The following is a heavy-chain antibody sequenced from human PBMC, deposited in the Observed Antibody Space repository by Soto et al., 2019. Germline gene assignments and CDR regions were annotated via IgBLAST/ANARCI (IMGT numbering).Heavy chain of an antibody. CDR2: FYHSGNS. Sequence: PSETLSLTCSVSGGSIRRYYWSWIRQSPEKGLEWIGYFYHSGNSNYNPSLKSRVTISVDTSKNQLSLSLRSVTAADTAVYFRARISSVDPYGYVNGGLDVWGQGTTVTVSS. D-gene: IGHD5-18*01. V-gene: IGHV4-59*01. J-gene: IGHJ6*02. CDR3: ARISSVDPYGYVNGGLDV. CDR1: GGSIRRYY.